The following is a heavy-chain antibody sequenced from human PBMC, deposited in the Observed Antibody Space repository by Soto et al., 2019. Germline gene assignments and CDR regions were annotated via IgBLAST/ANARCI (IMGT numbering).Heavy chain of an antibody. V-gene: IGHV3-23*01. D-gene: IGHD4-4*01. CDR1: GFPFSSYV. J-gene: IGHJ4*02. Sequence: EVQLLESGGGLVQRGGSLRLSCAASGFPFSSYVMRWVRQAPGKGLEWVSGITGGGSNTFYADSVKGRFTISRDNSKNTLFLQMNSLGAEDTAVYYCAKDSNKYSSSLRGRYFDSWGQGIGVTVSS. CDR3: AKDSNKYSSSLRGRYFDS. CDR2: ITGGGSNT.